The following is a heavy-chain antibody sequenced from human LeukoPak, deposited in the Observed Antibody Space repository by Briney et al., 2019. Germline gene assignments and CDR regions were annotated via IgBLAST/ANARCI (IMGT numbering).Heavy chain of an antibody. Sequence: SETLSLTCIVSGGSISSISSNNYHWGWIRQPPGKGLEWIGSIYYSGSTYYNPSLKSRVTISVDTSKNQFSLKLSSVTAADTAVYYCARLGPIQGREIVVVIEPPFDYWGQGTLVTVSS. CDR2: IYYSGST. CDR3: ARLGPIQGREIVVVIEPPFDY. J-gene: IGHJ4*02. CDR1: GGSISSISSNNYH. D-gene: IGHD3-22*01. V-gene: IGHV4-39*01.